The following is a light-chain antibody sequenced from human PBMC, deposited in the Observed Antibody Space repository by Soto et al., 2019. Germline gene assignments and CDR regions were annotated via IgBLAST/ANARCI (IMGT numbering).Light chain of an antibody. CDR3: QVWDGASDRPV. Sequence: SYELTQPPSVSVAPGETARITCGENNIGSKSVHWYQQKPGQAPVLVISYDSARPSGIPERFSGSNSGSTATLTISGVEVGDEADYYCQVWDGASDRPVFGGGTQLTVL. CDR2: YDS. V-gene: IGLV3-21*04. CDR1: NIGSKS. J-gene: IGLJ2*01.